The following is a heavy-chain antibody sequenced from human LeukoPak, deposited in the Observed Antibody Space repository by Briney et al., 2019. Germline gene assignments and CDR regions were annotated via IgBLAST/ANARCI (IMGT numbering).Heavy chain of an antibody. CDR2: IKHDGSVQ. CDR3: ARVESSTSLKGYYYMDV. Sequence: PGGSLRLSCAASGFTFSRYWMNWVRQAPGKGLEWVANIKHDGSVQNYVDSVKGRFTISRDNAGNSLYLQMNSLRAEDTAVYYCARVESSTSLKGYYYMDVWGKGTTVTVSS. CDR1: GFTFSRYW. V-gene: IGHV3-7*01. J-gene: IGHJ6*03. D-gene: IGHD2-2*01.